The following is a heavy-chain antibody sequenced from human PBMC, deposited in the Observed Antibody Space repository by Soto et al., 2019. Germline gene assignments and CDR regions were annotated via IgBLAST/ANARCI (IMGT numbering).Heavy chain of an antibody. Sequence: QVQLVQSGAEVKKPGASVKVSCRASVYTFTSYGFTWVRRPPGQGLEGMGWISAYNGNTHYAQKLQGRVTMTTDTSTSTAYMELRSLRSDDTAVYYCARVQSGYDFAYWGQGTLVTVSS. V-gene: IGHV1-18*01. CDR2: ISAYNGNT. D-gene: IGHD5-12*01. CDR3: ARVQSGYDFAY. J-gene: IGHJ4*02. CDR1: VYTFTSYG.